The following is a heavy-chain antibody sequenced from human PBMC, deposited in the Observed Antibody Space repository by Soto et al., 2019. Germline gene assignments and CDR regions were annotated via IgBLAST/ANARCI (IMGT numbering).Heavy chain of an antibody. CDR1: GYILSSYN. D-gene: IGHD2-21*02. V-gene: IGHV1-46*01. J-gene: IGHJ4*02. CDR2: INPSGGRT. Sequence: QVQLVQSGAEVKEPGASVKVSCKASGYILSSYNMHWVRQAPGQGLEWMGIINPSGGRTSYAQKFQDRVTKTRXTXTXXGYMELSSLRSEDTAVYYCARTYCAADCPRRDFDYWGQGTLVTVSS. CDR3: ARTYCAADCPRRDFDY.